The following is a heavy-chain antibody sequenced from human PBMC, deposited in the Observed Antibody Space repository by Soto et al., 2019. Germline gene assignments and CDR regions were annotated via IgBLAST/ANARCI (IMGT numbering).Heavy chain of an antibody. D-gene: IGHD3-16*01. V-gene: IGHV4-34*01. Sequence: KTSETLSLTCALSCGSFIGYFWSWIRQSPDKGLEWIGEINDSGSTYYNPSFKSRLTISVDTSKSQISLTLTSVTAADSAVYYCQGGDFWGQGTRVTVSS. J-gene: IGHJ4*02. CDR1: CGSFIGYF. CDR2: INDSGST. CDR3: QGGDF.